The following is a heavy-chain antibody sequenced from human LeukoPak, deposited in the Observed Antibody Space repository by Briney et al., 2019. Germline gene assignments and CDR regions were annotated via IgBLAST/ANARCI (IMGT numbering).Heavy chain of an antibody. D-gene: IGHD3-3*01. Sequence: GGSLRLSCAASGFIFSNVWMSWVRQAPGMGLEWVANIKQDGSQNYYVDSVKGRFTISRDTARNSLHLQINSLRAEDTAMYYCAIEGSGRSLDPWGQGTLVTVSS. CDR1: GFIFSNVW. CDR2: IKQDGSQN. J-gene: IGHJ5*02. CDR3: AIEGSGRSLDP. V-gene: IGHV3-7*01.